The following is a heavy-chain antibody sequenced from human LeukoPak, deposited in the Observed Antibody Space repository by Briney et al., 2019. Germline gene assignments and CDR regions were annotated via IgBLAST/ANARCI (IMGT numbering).Heavy chain of an antibody. Sequence: PSETLSLTCTVSGGSISSYYWSWIRQPPGKGLEWIGFIYYSGSTSYNPSLKSRVTISLDTSKNQFSLKLTSVTAADTAVYYCARSHSGTYGNFDYWGQGTLVTVSS. V-gene: IGHV4-59*01. CDR1: GGSISSYY. CDR2: IYYSGST. J-gene: IGHJ4*02. CDR3: ARSHSGTYGNFDY. D-gene: IGHD1-26*01.